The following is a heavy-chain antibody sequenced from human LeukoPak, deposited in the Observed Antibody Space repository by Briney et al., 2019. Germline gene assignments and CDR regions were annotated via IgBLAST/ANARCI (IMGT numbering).Heavy chain of an antibody. CDR2: ISGSGGST. CDR3: AKSDCSSTSCYIVDY. Sequence: PGGSLRLSCAASGSTFSSYAMSWVHQAPGKGLEWVSAISGSGGSTYYADSVKGRFTISRDNSKNTLYLQMNSLRAEDTAVYYCAKSDCSSTSCYIVDYWGQGTLVTVSS. CDR1: GSTFSSYA. J-gene: IGHJ4*02. D-gene: IGHD2-2*02. V-gene: IGHV3-23*01.